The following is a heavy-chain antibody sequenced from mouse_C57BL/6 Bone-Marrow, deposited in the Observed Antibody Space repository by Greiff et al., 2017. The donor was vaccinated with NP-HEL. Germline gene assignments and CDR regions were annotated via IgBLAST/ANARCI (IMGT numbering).Heavy chain of an antibody. CDR2: INSDGSST. J-gene: IGHJ4*01. V-gene: IGHV5-16*01. D-gene: IGHD2-4*01. CDR1: GFTFSDYY. CDR3: AREGGLRRRTYAMDY. Sequence: EVKLVESEGGLVQPGSSMKLSCTASGFTFSDYYMAWVRQVPEKGLEWVANINSDGSSTYSLDSLKSRFIISRDNAKNILYLQMSSLKSEDTATYYCAREGGLRRRTYAMDYWGQGTSVTVSS.